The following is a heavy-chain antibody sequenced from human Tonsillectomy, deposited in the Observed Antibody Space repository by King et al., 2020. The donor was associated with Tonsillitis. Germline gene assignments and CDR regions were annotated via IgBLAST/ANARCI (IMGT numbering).Heavy chain of an antibody. Sequence: QLQESGPGLVKPSETLSLTCTVSGDSISSDYWSWIRQPPGKGLEWIGYISYSGITNYNPSLKRRVTISVDTSKNQFSLRLTSVTAADTVMYYCAGESETMAAWGSWFDPWGEGTLVTVSS. V-gene: IGHV4-59*01. CDR2: ISYSGIT. D-gene: IGHD5-24*01. J-gene: IGHJ5*02. CDR1: GDSISSDY. CDR3: AGESETMAAWGSWFDP.